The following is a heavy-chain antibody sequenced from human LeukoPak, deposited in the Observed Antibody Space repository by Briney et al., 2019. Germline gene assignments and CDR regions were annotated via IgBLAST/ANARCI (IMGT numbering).Heavy chain of an antibody. CDR1: GFIFGDYT. CDR3: TREMITFGGVIDRFGGAFDY. V-gene: IGHV3-49*04. CDR2: IRSGAYDGTT. J-gene: IGHJ4*02. D-gene: IGHD3-16*02. Sequence: SGGSLRLSCSGSGFIFGDYTMSWVRQAPGKGLEWVGFIRSGAYDGTTQYAASVKGRFTISRDDSKSIAYLQMNSLKIEDTAVYYCTREMITFGGVIDRFGGAFDYWGQGTLVTVSS.